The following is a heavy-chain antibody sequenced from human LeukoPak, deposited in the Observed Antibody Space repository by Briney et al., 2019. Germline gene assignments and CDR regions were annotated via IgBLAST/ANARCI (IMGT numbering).Heavy chain of an antibody. Sequence: GGSLRLSCAASGFTFSSYGMHWVRQAPGKGVEGVAVISYDGSNKYYADSVKGRFTLSRDNSKNTLYLQMNSLRAEDTAVYYCAKGDSSGWDGRYYYYGMDVWGKGSTVTVSS. D-gene: IGHD6-25*01. J-gene: IGHJ6*04. CDR1: GFTFSSYG. V-gene: IGHV3-30*18. CDR3: AKGDSSGWDGRYYYYGMDV. CDR2: ISYDGSNK.